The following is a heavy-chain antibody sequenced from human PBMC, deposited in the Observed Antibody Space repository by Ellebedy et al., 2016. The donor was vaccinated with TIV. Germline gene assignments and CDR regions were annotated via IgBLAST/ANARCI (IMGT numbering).Heavy chain of an antibody. CDR3: ARVNQLWFGDM. J-gene: IGHJ4*02. D-gene: IGHD3-10*01. Sequence: GGSLRLSCAASGFTFSGSWMHWVRHVPGKGLVWVSNINADGSTTNYADSVKGRFTISRDNAKNPLYLQMNSLRDEDTAVYYCARVNQLWFGDMWGQGTLVTVSS. CDR1: GFTFSGSW. V-gene: IGHV3-74*01. CDR2: INADGSTT.